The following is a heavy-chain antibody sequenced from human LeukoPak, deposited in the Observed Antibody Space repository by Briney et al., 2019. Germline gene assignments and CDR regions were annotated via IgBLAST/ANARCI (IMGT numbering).Heavy chain of an antibody. D-gene: IGHD3-22*01. CDR1: GFTFSSYG. CDR3: AKDAYDSSGYSYLDY. CDR2: ISYDGSNK. V-gene: IGHV3-30*18. J-gene: IGHJ4*02. Sequence: PGRSLRLSCAASGFTFSSYGMHWVRQAPGKGLEWVAVISYDGSNKYYADSVKGRFTISRDNSKNTLYPQMNSLRAEDTAVYYCAKDAYDSSGYSYLDYWGQGTLVTVSS.